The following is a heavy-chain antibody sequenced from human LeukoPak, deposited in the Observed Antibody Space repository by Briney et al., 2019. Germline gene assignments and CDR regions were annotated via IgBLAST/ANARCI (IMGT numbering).Heavy chain of an antibody. CDR3: ARDKVLTGYRQLFDY. CDR2: INAGNGNT. J-gene: IGHJ4*02. CDR1: GYIFTSYA. V-gene: IGHV1-3*01. D-gene: IGHD3-9*01. Sequence: ASVKVSCKASGYIFTSYAIQWVRQAPGQRLEWMGWINAGNGNTRYSEKFQDKITITSDKSATTVYMELSSLTSEDTAVYYCARDKVLTGYRQLFDYWGQGTLVTVPS.